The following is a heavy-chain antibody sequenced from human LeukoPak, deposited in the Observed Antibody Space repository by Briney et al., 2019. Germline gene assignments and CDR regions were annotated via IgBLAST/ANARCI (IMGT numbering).Heavy chain of an antibody. J-gene: IGHJ4*02. D-gene: IGHD6-13*01. CDR1: GFTFSSYA. CDR3: ASDPSSWYGG. V-gene: IGHV3-30*04. CDR2: ISYDGSNK. Sequence: PGGSLRLSCAASGFTFSSYAMHWVRQAPGKGLEWVAVISYDGSNKYYADSVKGRFTISRDNSKNTLYLQMNSLRAEDTAVYYCASDPSSWYGGWGQGTLVTVSS.